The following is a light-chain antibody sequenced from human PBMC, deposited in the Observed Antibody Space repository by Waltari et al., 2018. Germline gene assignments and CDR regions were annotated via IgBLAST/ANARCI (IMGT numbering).Light chain of an antibody. V-gene: IGLV3-9*01. J-gene: IGLJ2*01. CDR1: NIGSKN. Sequence: SYEMTQPLSVSVALGQTARITCGGNNIGSKNVHWYQQKPGQAPVLVIYRDINRPSGIPERFSGYNSGNTATLTISRAQAGDEADYYCQVWDSSVVFGGGTKLTVL. CDR2: RDI. CDR3: QVWDSSVV.